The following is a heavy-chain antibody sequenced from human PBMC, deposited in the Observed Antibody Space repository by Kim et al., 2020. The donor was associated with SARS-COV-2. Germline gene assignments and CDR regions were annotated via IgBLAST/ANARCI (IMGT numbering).Heavy chain of an antibody. J-gene: IGHJ6*02. CDR3: ARLALAGYYGMDV. V-gene: IGHV3-30*01. Sequence: YSGPVNGRFTISTDNTKNTLYLQLNSMRAEDSAVYYCARLALAGYYGMDVWGQGTTVTVSS.